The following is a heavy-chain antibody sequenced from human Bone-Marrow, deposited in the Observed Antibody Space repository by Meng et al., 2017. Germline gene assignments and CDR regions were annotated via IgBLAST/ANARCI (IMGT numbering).Heavy chain of an antibody. CDR1: GGSFSGYY. CDR2: INHSGST. J-gene: IGHJ4*02. Sequence: SETLSLTCAVYGGSFSGYYWSWIRQPPGKGLEWIGEINHSGSTNYNPSLKSRVTISVDTSKNQFSLKLSSVTAADTAVYYCARGLVLRYFDWLLGGPPDYWGQGTLGT. CDR3: ARGLVLRYFDWLLGGPPDY. V-gene: IGHV4-34*01. D-gene: IGHD3-9*01.